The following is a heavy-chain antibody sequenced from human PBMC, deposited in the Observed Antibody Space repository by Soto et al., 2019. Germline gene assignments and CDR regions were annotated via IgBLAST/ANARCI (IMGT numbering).Heavy chain of an antibody. CDR1: GFTFSSYT. Sequence: GGSLRLSCAASGFTFSSYTMSWVRQAPGKGLEWVSGISATGGSTYYADSVKGRFTFSRDNSKNTLYLQMNSLRAEDTAVYYCAKGFIRDCGGDCTVDTWGQGTLVTVS. CDR2: ISATGGST. V-gene: IGHV3-23*01. J-gene: IGHJ5*02. CDR3: AKGFIRDCGGDCTVDT. D-gene: IGHD2-21*02.